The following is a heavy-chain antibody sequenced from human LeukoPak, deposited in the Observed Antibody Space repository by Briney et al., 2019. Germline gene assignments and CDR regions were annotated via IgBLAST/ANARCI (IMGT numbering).Heavy chain of an antibody. CDR3: ATGGMDWSYSNYYYYYTDV. Sequence: SVKVSCKASGGTFSSYAISWLRQAPGQGLEWMGGIIPIFGTANYAQKFQGRVTITTDESTSTAYMELSSLRSEDTAVYYCATGGMDWSYSNYYYYYTDVWGKGTTVTVSS. J-gene: IGHJ6*03. CDR2: IIPIFGTA. CDR1: GGTFSSYA. D-gene: IGHD1-7*01. V-gene: IGHV1-69*05.